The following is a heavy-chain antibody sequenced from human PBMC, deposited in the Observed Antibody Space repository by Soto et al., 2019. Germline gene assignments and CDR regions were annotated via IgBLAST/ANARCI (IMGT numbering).Heavy chain of an antibody. CDR3: AVLHSSSNSYFDR. V-gene: IGHV3-33*01. J-gene: IGHJ4*02. CDR2: IWGDGSNE. D-gene: IGHD6-13*01. Sequence: QVQLVESGGGVVQPGRSLRLSCVGSGFTFSSYGIHWVRQAPGKGLECVALIWGDGSNEDYADSVEGRFTISTDNSTNTVYLEMNSLRVEDTAVYYCAVLHSSSNSYFDRWGQGTLVTVSS. CDR1: GFTFSSYG.